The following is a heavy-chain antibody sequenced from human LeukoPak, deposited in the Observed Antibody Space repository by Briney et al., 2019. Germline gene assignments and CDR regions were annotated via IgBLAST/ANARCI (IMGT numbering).Heavy chain of an antibody. CDR2: TTQSGESS. V-gene: IGHV3-23*01. Sequence: AGGSLRLSCVASGFTFSNKAMSWVRQAPGMGLEWVTPTTQSGESSGYADSVKGRFTISRDNSKNTLFLQMDSLRVEDTAIYYCARESGGDWGYFDDWGQGTLVTVSS. D-gene: IGHD2-21*02. J-gene: IGHJ4*02. CDR1: GFTFSNKA. CDR3: ARESGGDWGYFDD.